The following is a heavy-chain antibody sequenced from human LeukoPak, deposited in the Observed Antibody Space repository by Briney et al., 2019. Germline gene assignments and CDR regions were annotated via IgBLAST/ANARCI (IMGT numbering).Heavy chain of an antibody. D-gene: IGHD2-21*02. CDR1: GGSFSGYY. CDR2: INHSGST. J-gene: IGHJ6*03. Sequence: KPSENLSLTSAVYGGSFSGYYWSWIRQPPGKGLEWIGEINHSGSTNYNPSLMSRVTISVDTSKNQFSLKLSSVTAADTAVYYCARGSVVVTAIPYYYYYMDVWGKGTTVTVSS. V-gene: IGHV4-34*01. CDR3: ARGSVVVTAIPYYYYYMDV.